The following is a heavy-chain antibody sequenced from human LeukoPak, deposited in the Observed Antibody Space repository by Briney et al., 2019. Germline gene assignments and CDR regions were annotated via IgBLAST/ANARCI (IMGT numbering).Heavy chain of an antibody. Sequence: ASVKVSCKASGYTFISYSMNWVRRAPGQGLEWMGWINTNTGNPTYAQGFTGRFVFSLDTSVSTAYLQISSLKAEDTAVYYCARVVGCGGDCYSGISDYWGQGTLVTVSS. CDR1: GYTFISYS. CDR2: INTNTGNP. CDR3: ARVVGCGGDCYSGISDY. V-gene: IGHV7-4-1*02. D-gene: IGHD2-21*02. J-gene: IGHJ4*02.